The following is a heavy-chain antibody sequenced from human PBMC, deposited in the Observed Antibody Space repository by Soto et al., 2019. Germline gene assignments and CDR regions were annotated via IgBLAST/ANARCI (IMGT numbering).Heavy chain of an antibody. CDR3: ASATVRYYDFWSGSYYYYYGMDV. J-gene: IGHJ6*02. V-gene: IGHV1-69*13. CDR1: GGTFSSYA. D-gene: IGHD3-3*01. CDR2: IIPIFGTA. Sequence: SVKVSCKASGGTFSSYAISWVRQAPGQGLEWMGGIIPIFGTANYAQKFQGRVTITADESTSTAYMELSSLRSEDTAVYYCASATVRYYDFWSGSYYYYYGMDVWGQGTTVTVSS.